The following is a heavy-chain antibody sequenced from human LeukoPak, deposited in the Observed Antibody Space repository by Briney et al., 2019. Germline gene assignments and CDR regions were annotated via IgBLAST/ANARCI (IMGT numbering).Heavy chain of an antibody. CDR1: GGSISSYY. Sequence: PSETLSLTCTVSGGSISSYYWSWVRQAPGKGLEWVSSISGSGGSTYYADSVKGRFTISRDNSKNTLYLQMNSLRAEDTAVYYCAGSSGYYYIHLYYFDYWGQGTLVTVSS. CDR2: ISGSGGST. D-gene: IGHD3-22*01. CDR3: AGSSGYYYIHLYYFDY. J-gene: IGHJ4*02. V-gene: IGHV3-23*01.